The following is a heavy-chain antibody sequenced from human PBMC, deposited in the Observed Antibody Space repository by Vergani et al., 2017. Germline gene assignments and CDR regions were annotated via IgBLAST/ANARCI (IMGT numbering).Heavy chain of an antibody. V-gene: IGHV3-21*01. CDR2: ISSSSSYI. CDR3: ARDKDSSGWYGVFDY. Sequence: EVQLVESGGGLVKPGGSLRLSCAASGFTFSSYSMNWVRQAPGKGLEWVSSISSSSSYIYYADSVKGRFTISRDNAKNSLYLQMNSLRAEDTAVYYCARDKDSSGWYGVFDYWGQGTLVTVSS. CDR1: GFTFSSYS. J-gene: IGHJ4*02. D-gene: IGHD6-19*01.